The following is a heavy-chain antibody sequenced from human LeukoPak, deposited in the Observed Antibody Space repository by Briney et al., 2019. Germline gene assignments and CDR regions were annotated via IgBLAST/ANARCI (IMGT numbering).Heavy chain of an antibody. Sequence: RPGGSLRLSCAASGFTFSDYYMSWIRQAPGKGLEWVSGINWNGGSTGYADSVKGRFTISRDNAKNSLYLQMNSLRAEDTALYYCARVQLVDYYYYSYMDVWGKGTTVTISS. D-gene: IGHD6-6*01. CDR2: INWNGGST. CDR3: ARVQLVDYYYYSYMDV. J-gene: IGHJ6*03. CDR1: GFTFSDYY. V-gene: IGHV3-20*04.